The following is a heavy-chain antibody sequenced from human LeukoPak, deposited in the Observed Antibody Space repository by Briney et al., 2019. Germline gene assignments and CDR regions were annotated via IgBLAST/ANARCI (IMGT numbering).Heavy chain of an antibody. V-gene: IGHV4-39*01. CDR3: ARRAVVPAAVSYFDN. CDR2: IYYSGST. CDR1: GGSISSSSYY. D-gene: IGHD2-2*01. Sequence: PSETLSLTCTVSGGSISSSSYYWGWIRQPPGKGLEWIGSIYYSGSTSYNPSLKSRVTISVDTSKNQFSLKLSSVTAADTAVYYCARRAVVPAAVSYFDNWGQGTLVTVSS. J-gene: IGHJ4*02.